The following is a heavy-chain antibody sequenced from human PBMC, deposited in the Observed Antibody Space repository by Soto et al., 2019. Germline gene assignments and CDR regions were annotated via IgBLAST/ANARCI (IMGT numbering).Heavy chain of an antibody. CDR3: ARGMTTVTTQGDYYYYYGMDV. D-gene: IGHD4-17*01. CDR1: GGTFSSCA. CDR2: IIPIFGTA. Sequence: SVKVSCKASGGTFSSCAISCVRQAPGQGLEWMGGIIPIFGTANYAQKFQGRVTITADESTSTAYMELSSLRSEDTAVYYCARGMTTVTTQGDYYYYYGMDVWGQGTTVTVSS. V-gene: IGHV1-69*13. J-gene: IGHJ6*02.